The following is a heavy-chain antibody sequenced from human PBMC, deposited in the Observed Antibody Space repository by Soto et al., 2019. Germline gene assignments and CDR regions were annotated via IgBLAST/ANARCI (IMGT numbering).Heavy chain of an antibody. Sequence: SETLSLTCTVSGGSISSGDYYWSWIRQPPGKGLEWIGYIYYSGSTYYNPSLKSRVTISVDTSKNQFSLKLSSVTAADTAVYYCARVYIVVVSASNWFDPWGQGTLVTVSS. CDR3: ARVYIVVVSASNWFDP. CDR2: IYYSGST. CDR1: GGSISSGDYY. J-gene: IGHJ5*02. V-gene: IGHV4-30-4*01. D-gene: IGHD2-2*01.